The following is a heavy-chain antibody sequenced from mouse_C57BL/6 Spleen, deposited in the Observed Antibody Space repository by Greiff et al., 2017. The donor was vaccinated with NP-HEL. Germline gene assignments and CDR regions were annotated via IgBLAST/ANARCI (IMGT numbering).Heavy chain of an antibody. D-gene: IGHD2-4*01. Sequence: EVQLQQSGPELVKPGASVKISCKASGYTFTDYYMNWVKQSHGKSLEWIGDINPNNGGTSYNQKFKGKATLTVDKSSSTAYMELRSLTSEDSAVYYCARKDDYDGFAYWGQGTLVTVSA. CDR1: GYTFTDYY. J-gene: IGHJ3*01. V-gene: IGHV1-26*01. CDR3: ARKDDYDGFAY. CDR2: INPNNGGT.